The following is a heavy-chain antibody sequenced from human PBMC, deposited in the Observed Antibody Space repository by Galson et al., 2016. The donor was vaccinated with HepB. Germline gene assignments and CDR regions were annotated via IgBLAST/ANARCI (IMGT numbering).Heavy chain of an antibody. J-gene: IGHJ4*02. CDR1: GFSFSSYG. Sequence: SLRLSCAASGFSFSSYGIHWVRQAPGKGLEWVSRTTGTNTYTYYADSVKGRFTISRDNAKNSLYLQMNSLRAEDTAVYYCARDKSVFGAIDYWGQGTLVTVSS. CDR3: ARDKSVFGAIDY. V-gene: IGHV3-21*01. CDR2: TTGTNTYT. D-gene: IGHD3-10*01.